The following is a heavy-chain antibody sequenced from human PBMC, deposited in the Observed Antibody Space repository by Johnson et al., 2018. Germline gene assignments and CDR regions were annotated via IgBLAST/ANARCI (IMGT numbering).Heavy chain of an antibody. CDR3: ERKHGDFHCYDYYVYGRGV. Sequence: QVQLVQSGAEVKKPGASVKVSCKASGYIFTSYDINWVRQATGQGLEWMGWMNPNSGNTGYAQKFQGRVTMTRNTSISTAYMELSSLRSEDTAVYYCERKHGDFHCYDYYVYGRGVGGQGTTVTVAS. CDR1: GYIFTSYD. J-gene: IGHJ6*02. CDR2: MNPNSGNT. D-gene: IGHD4-17*01. V-gene: IGHV1-8*01.